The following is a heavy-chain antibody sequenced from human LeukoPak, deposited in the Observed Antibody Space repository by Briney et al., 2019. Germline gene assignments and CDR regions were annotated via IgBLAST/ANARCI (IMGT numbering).Heavy chain of an antibody. CDR2: ISAYNGNT. Sequence: ASVKVSCKASGYTFTSYGISWVRQAPGQGLEWMGWISAYNGNTNYAQKLQGRVTMTTDTSTSTAYMELSRLRSDDTAVYYCARDLEYLYPGGAFDIWGQGTMVTVSS. CDR1: GYTFTSYG. D-gene: IGHD3-16*01. CDR3: ARDLEYLYPGGAFDI. J-gene: IGHJ3*02. V-gene: IGHV1-18*01.